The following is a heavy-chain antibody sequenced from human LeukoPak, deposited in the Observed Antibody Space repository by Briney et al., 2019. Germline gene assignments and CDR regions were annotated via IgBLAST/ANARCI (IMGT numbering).Heavy chain of an antibody. J-gene: IGHJ4*02. V-gene: IGHV3-74*01. CDR2: INPDGSTT. Sequence: GGSLRLSCAASGFTFSSYWMHWVRQAPGKGLVWVSRINPDGSTTSYADSVKGRFTTSRDSAKNTLHLQMNSLRAEDTAVYYCARVSVGRYYFDNWGQGTPVTVS. CDR1: GFTFSSYW. D-gene: IGHD3-3*02. CDR3: ARVSVGRYYFDN.